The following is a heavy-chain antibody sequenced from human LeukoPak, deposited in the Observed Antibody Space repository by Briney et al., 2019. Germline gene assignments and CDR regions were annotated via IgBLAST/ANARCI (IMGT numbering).Heavy chain of an antibody. V-gene: IGHV7-4-1*02. CDR1: GYTFTSYA. Sequence: ASVKVSCKASGYTFTSYAMNWVRQAPGQGLEWMGWINTNTGNPTYAQGFTGRFVFSLDTSVSTAYLQISSLKAEDTAVYYCARGPFQSGTVFWDYWGQGTLVTVSS. D-gene: IGHD6-13*01. CDR3: ARGPFQSGTVFWDY. J-gene: IGHJ4*02. CDR2: INTNTGNP.